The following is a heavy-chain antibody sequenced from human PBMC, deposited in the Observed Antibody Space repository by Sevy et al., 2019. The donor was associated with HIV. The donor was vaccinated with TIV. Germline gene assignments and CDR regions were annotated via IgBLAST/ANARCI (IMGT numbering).Heavy chain of an antibody. CDR2: INQDGSVK. D-gene: IGHD6-13*01. Sequence: GGSLRLSCVASGFSLNNYWMNWVRQAPGKGLEWVANINQDGSVKYYVDSVRGRLTISRDNARNVVFLQMSSLRVDDSALYYCVKAIAKDGSFWGQGTLVTVSS. CDR1: GFSLNNYW. J-gene: IGHJ4*02. CDR3: VKAIAKDGSF. V-gene: IGHV3-7*01.